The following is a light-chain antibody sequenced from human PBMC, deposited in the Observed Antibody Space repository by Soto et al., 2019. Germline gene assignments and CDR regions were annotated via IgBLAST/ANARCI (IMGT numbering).Light chain of an antibody. CDR3: CSYVGSYSYV. CDR1: SSDVGSYNS. Sequence: QSALTQPRSVSGSPGQSVTVSCIGTSSDVGSYNSVSWYQEHPGKAPKLMIYDVIKRPSGVPDRFSGSKSGNTASLTISGLLAEDEADYYCCSYVGSYSYVFGTGTKVTVL. J-gene: IGLJ1*01. V-gene: IGLV2-11*01. CDR2: DVI.